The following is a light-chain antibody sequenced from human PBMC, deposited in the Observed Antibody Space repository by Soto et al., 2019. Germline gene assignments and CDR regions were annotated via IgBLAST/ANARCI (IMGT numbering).Light chain of an antibody. V-gene: IGLV1-40*01. CDR1: SSNIGAGYG. Sequence: QAVVTQPPSVSGAPGQRVTISCTGTSSNIGAGYGVHWYQHLPGTAPKVLIYGNNNRPSGVPDRFSGSKSGTSASLAITGLQAEDEADYYCHSYDTSVSSYVFGTGTKLTVL. CDR2: GNN. J-gene: IGLJ1*01. CDR3: HSYDTSVSSYV.